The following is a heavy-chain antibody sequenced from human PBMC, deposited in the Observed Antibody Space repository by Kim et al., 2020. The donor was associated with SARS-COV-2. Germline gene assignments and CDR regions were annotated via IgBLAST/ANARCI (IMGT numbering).Heavy chain of an antibody. CDR2: GNT. Sequence: GNTNDNPSLKSRVTISVDTSKKQISLKVFSVTAADTAVYYCARTYYGFDYWGQGTLVTVSS. CDR3: ARTYYGFDY. V-gene: IGHV4-34*01. J-gene: IGHJ4*02. D-gene: IGHD3-22*01.